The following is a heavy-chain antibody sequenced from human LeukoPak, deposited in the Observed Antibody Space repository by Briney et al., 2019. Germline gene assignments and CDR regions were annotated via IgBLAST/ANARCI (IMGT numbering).Heavy chain of an antibody. D-gene: IGHD3-22*01. CDR3: ARGKGDLSMIVMIVTAVEFYFDS. Sequence: SETLSLTCAVFGGSLSDHDWSWIRQPPGKELEWIREINHRGATNYNPSLKSRVTLSLDTSKNQVSLKLNSLTAADTAVYYCARGKGDLSMIVMIVTAVEFYFDSWGPGTLVTVSS. V-gene: IGHV4-34*01. J-gene: IGHJ4*02. CDR2: INHRGAT. CDR1: GGSLSDHD.